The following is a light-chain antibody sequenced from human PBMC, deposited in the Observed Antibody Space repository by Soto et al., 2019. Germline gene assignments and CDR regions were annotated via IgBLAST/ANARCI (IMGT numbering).Light chain of an antibody. V-gene: IGLV2-18*02. J-gene: IGLJ3*02. CDR2: EVY. CDR1: SSGVGNYDR. Sequence: QSALTQPPSVSGSPGQSVTISCTATSSGVGNYDRVAWYHQHPGTAPKLVLYEVYNRPSGVPDRFSGSKSGNTASLIISGLQAEDEGDYYCGSYTSSATWVFGGGTKVTVL. CDR3: GSYTSSATWV.